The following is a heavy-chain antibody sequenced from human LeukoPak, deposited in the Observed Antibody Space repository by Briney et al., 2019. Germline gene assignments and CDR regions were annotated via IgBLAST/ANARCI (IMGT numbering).Heavy chain of an antibody. V-gene: IGHV4-38-2*02. CDR1: GYSISSGYF. CDR2: FYHSGIT. CDR3: ASTNWGFDY. J-gene: IGHJ4*02. D-gene: IGHD7-27*01. Sequence: PSETLSLTCTVSGYSISSGYFWGWIRQPPGKGLEWIGSFYHSGITYYNPSLKSRVTISVEMSKNQFSLKLSSVTAADTAVYYCASTNWGFDYWGQGTLVTVSS.